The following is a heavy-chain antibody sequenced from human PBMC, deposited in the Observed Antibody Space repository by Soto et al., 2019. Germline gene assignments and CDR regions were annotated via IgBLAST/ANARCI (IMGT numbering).Heavy chain of an antibody. J-gene: IGHJ4*02. Sequence: GASVKVSCKTSGYTFSSYYIHWVRQAPGQGLEWMGIIRPVTGDTFYGQRFQGRVTLTRDTSTSTAYMELRALTPEDTALYFCMRDLNYGSDDYWGQGTPVTVSS. CDR2: IRPVTGDT. V-gene: IGHV1-46*01. D-gene: IGHD3-16*01. CDR1: GYTFSSYY. CDR3: MRDLNYGSDDY.